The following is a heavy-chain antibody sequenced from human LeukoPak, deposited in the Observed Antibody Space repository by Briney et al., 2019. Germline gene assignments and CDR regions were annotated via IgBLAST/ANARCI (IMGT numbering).Heavy chain of an antibody. V-gene: IGHV3-21*01. D-gene: IGHD2-21*02. CDR1: GFTFSIYT. CDR2: ISSSTAHI. Sequence: GGSLRLSCAASGFTFSIYTLNWVRQAPGKGLEWVSSISSSTAHIYYADSVKGRFTISRDNAKNSLYLQMNSLRAEDTAVYFCAREVPLVYCSGDCYRGYFDLWGRGTLVTVSS. J-gene: IGHJ2*01. CDR3: AREVPLVYCSGDCYRGYFDL.